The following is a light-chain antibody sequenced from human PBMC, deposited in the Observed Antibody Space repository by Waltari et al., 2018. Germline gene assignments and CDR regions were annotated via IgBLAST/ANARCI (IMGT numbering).Light chain of an antibody. CDR2: GVT. CDR1: SSDVGAYNY. Sequence: SALTQPPSASGSPGQSVSISCTGTSSDVGAYNYVPWYQQHPGKAPRLMIYGVTKRPSGVPDRFSGSKSGNTASLTVSGLQTEDEADYYCCSYTDRSTMVFGAGTKLTVL. V-gene: IGLV2-8*01. CDR3: CSYTDRSTMV. J-gene: IGLJ3*02.